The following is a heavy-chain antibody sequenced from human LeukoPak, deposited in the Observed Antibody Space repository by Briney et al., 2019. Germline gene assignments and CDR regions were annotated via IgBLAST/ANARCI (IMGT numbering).Heavy chain of an antibody. V-gene: IGHV4-34*01. D-gene: IGHD6-13*01. CDR1: GGSFGGYY. Sequence: SETLSLTRAVYGGSFGGYYWSWIRQPPGKGLEWIGEINHSGSTNYNPSLKSRVTISVDTSKNQFSLKLSSVTAADTAVYYCARVPTAPGIAAAGPGYFDYWGQGTLVTVSS. CDR3: ARVPTAPGIAAAGPGYFDY. CDR2: INHSGST. J-gene: IGHJ4*02.